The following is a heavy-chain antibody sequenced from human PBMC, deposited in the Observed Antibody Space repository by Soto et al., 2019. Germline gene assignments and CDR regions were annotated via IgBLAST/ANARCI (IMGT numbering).Heavy chain of an antibody. D-gene: IGHD1-26*01. V-gene: IGHV3-72*01. J-gene: IGHJ4*02. CDR3: ARFSGSYTRGLDY. CDR2: SRNKANSYST. CDR1: GFTFSDHY. Sequence: EVQLVESGGGLVQPGGSLRLSCAASGFTFSDHYMDWVRQAPGKGLEWVGRSRNKANSYSTEYAASVKGRFTISRDESKNSLYLQMKSLKTEDTAVYYCARFSGSYTRGLDYWGKGTLFTVSS.